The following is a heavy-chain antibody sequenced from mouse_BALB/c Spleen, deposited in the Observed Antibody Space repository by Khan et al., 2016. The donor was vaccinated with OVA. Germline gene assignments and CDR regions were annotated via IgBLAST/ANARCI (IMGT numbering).Heavy chain of an antibody. V-gene: IGHV9-3-1*01. Sequence: QIQLVQSGPELKKPGATVKISCKASGYTFTNYGMNWVKQAPGKGLKWMGWINTYNGEPTYADDFKGRFAFSLETSASTAYLQINNLKNEDTATDFCARPPYFSYVMGYWGQGTSVTVSS. D-gene: IGHD2-10*01. CDR2: INTYNGEP. CDR1: GYTFTNYG. CDR3: ARPPYFSYVMGY. J-gene: IGHJ4*01.